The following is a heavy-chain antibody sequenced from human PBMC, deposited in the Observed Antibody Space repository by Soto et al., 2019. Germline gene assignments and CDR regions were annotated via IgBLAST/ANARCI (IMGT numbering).Heavy chain of an antibody. D-gene: IGHD3-10*01. Sequence: QLQLQESGPGLVKPSETLSLTCTVSGGSISSSSYYWGWIRQPPGKGLEWIGSIYYSGSTYYNPSLKRRVTISVDTSTNQFSLKLGSVTAADTAVYYCARQEMGSGSYYNVLLDYWGQGTLVTVSS. CDR1: GGSISSSSYY. J-gene: IGHJ4*02. CDR3: ARQEMGSGSYYNVLLDY. CDR2: IYYSGST. V-gene: IGHV4-39*01.